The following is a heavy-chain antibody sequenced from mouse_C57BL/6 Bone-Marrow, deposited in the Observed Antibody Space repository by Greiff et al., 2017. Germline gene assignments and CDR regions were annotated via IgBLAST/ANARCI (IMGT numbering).Heavy chain of an antibody. CDR2: IRNKANGYTT. CDR1: GFTFTDYY. CDR3: ARYGSSYEAWFAY. Sequence: EVKLMESGGGLVQPGGSLSLSCAAPGFTFTDYYMSWVRQPPGKALEWLGFIRNKANGYTTEYSVSVKGRFTISRDNSQSILYLQMNALRAEDSATYYCARYGSSYEAWFAYWGQGTLVTVSA. J-gene: IGHJ3*01. D-gene: IGHD1-1*01. V-gene: IGHV7-3*01.